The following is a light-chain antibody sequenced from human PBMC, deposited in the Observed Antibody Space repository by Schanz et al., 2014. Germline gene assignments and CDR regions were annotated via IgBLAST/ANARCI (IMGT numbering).Light chain of an antibody. CDR3: AEWRDSLSGWV. Sequence: QSVLTQPPSASGTPGQRVTISCSGSSSNIGSDTVNWYQQLPGTTPKLLIYGNNQRPSGVPDRFSGSKSGTSASLAISGLQSDDEADYYCAEWRDSLSGWVFGGGTKLTVL. V-gene: IGLV1-44*01. CDR1: SSNIGSDT. J-gene: IGLJ3*02. CDR2: GNN.